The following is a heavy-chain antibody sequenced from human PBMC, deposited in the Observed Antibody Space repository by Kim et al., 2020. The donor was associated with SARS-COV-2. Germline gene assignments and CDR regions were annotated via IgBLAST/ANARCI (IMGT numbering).Heavy chain of an antibody. Sequence: GRFTISRDNSKNTLYLQMNSLRAEDTAIYYCAKDMDIGYCSGGSCYLFDYWGQGTLVTVSS. CDR3: AKDMDIGYCSGGSCYLFDY. D-gene: IGHD2-15*01. J-gene: IGHJ4*02. V-gene: IGHV3-23*01.